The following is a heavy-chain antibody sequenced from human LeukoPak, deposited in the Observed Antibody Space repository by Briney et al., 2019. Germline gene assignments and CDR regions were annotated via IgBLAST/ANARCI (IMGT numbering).Heavy chain of an antibody. CDR1: GVSVSSGSYY. V-gene: IGHV4-61*01. J-gene: IGHJ4*02. CDR3: ARDRIAAAGAPGY. Sequence: SETLSLTCTVSGVSVSSGSYYWSWIRQPLGKGLEWIGYIYYSGSTNYNPSLKSRVTISVDTSKNQFSLKLSSVTAADTAVYYCARDRIAAAGAPGYWGQGTLVTVSS. CDR2: IYYSGST. D-gene: IGHD6-13*01.